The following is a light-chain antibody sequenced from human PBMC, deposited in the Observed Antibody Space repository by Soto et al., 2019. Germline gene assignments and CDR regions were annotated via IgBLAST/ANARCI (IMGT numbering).Light chain of an antibody. CDR2: MNN. J-gene: IGLJ2*01. CDR1: TSNIGSNY. V-gene: IGLV1-47*01. CDR3: AAWDDSLSGRV. Sequence: QSVLTQPPSASGTPGQRVTISCSGSTSNIGSNYVYWYQQLPGTAPKLLIYMNNQRPSGVPDRFSGYKSGTSASLAISGLRSEDEADYYCAAWDDSLSGRVFGGGTKLTVL.